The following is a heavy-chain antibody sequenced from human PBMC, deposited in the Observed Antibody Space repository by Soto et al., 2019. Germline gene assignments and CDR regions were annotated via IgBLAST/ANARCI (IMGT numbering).Heavy chain of an antibody. CDR2: ISAYNGNT. D-gene: IGHD3-10*01. J-gene: IGHJ3*02. V-gene: IGHV1-18*01. CDR1: GYNFILHG. Sequence: QGQLVQSVGEVKKPGASLKVSCKASGYNFILHGISWVRQAPGQGLEWMGWISAYNGNTNYAQNFQDTVTMTTDPSTSTVNMELRSLRSDATAVYYCARVWYDGNSGAFDIWGQGTKVTVSS. CDR3: ARVWYDGNSGAFDI.